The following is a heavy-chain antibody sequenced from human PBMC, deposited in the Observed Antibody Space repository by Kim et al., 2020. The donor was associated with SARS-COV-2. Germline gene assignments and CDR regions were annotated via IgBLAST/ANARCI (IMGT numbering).Heavy chain of an antibody. CDR2: T. CDR3: ARGIAGTTVDY. J-gene: IGHJ4*02. V-gene: IGHV4-30-2*04. D-gene: IGHD4-4*01. Sequence: TYSNPSLKSRVTISVDLSKNQFSLKMNYVSPADTAVYYCARGIAGTTVDYWGQGILVTVSS.